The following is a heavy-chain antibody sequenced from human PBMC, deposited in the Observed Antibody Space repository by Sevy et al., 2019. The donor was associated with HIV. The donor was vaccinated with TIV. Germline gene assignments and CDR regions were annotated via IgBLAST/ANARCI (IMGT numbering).Heavy chain of an antibody. CDR3: ARDEGRCSGGSCYSGVQLWFFSSPVDY. CDR2: ISYDGSNK. Sequence: GGSLRLSCASSGFTFSSYAMHWVRQAPGKGLEWVAVISYDGSNKYYAESVKGGFTISRDNSKNTLYLQMNSLRAEVTVVHYCARDEGRCSGGSCYSGVQLWFFSSPVDYWGQGTLVTVSS. CDR1: GFTFSSYA. D-gene: IGHD2-15*01. V-gene: IGHV3-30-3*01. J-gene: IGHJ4*02.